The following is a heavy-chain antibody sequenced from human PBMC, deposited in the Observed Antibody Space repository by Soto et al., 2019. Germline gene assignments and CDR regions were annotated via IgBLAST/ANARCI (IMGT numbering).Heavy chain of an antibody. Sequence: QVQLVQSGAEVKKPGASVKVSCKASGYTFTSYGISWVRQAPGQGLEWMGWISAYNGNTNYAQKLQGRVTMTTDTSTSTAYMELRSLRSDDTAVYYCARENIYYGSGSHNYYYYYGMDVWGQGTTVTVSS. V-gene: IGHV1-18*01. J-gene: IGHJ6*02. CDR3: ARENIYYGSGSHNYYYYYGMDV. CDR1: GYTFTSYG. D-gene: IGHD3-10*01. CDR2: ISAYNGNT.